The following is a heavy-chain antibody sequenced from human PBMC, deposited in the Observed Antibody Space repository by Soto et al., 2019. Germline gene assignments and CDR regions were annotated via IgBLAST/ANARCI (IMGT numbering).Heavy chain of an antibody. CDR2: ISAYNGDT. V-gene: IGHV1-18*01. CDR3: ARGGQWPPTRHFDP. J-gene: IGHJ5*02. Sequence: ASVKVSCKTSGYIFSSYGISWVRQAPGQGLEWMGRISAYNGDTNSAQELQGRVTMTTDTSTSTAYMELRSLRSDDTAVYYCARGGQWPPTRHFDPWGQGTLVTVSS. CDR1: GYIFSSYG. D-gene: IGHD6-19*01.